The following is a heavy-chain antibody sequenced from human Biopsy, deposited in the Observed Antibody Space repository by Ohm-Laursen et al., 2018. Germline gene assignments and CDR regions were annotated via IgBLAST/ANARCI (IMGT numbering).Heavy chain of an antibody. CDR3: ARDKYRSWNYFDN. D-gene: IGHD6-19*01. CDR2: INPTGGTA. V-gene: IGHV1-46*01. J-gene: IGHJ4*02. Sequence: ASVKVSCKASGYSFTKYYINWVRQAPGQGLEWVGIINPTGGTASYAEKFQGRVTLTRDTSISTAYMELSRLGSDDTAVYYCARDKYRSWNYFDNWGQGSLVTVSS. CDR1: GYSFTKYY.